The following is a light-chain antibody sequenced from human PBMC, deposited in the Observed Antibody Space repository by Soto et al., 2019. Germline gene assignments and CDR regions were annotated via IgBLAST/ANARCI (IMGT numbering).Light chain of an antibody. V-gene: IGKV4-1*01. J-gene: IGKJ1*01. CDR3: QQYYSTPRT. CDR1: QSVLYSSNNKNY. Sequence: DILMTQSPDSLAVSLGERATINCKSSQSVLYSSNNKNYLAWYQQKPGQPPKLLIYWASTWESGVPDRFSGSGSGTDFTLTISSLQAEDVAVYYCQQYYSTPRTFGQGTKVDIK. CDR2: WAS.